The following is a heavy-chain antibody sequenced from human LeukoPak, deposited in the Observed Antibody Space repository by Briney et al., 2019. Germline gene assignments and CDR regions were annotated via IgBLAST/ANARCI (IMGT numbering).Heavy chain of an antibody. CDR3: VAVDSLGTMVPP. D-gene: IGHD3-10*01. CDR1: GDSFSSVTDY. J-gene: IGHJ5*02. Sequence: SETRSLTCTVSGDSFSSVTDYWTWIRQPPGKGLEWIGYIYYSGSTKYNPSLKSRVTISVDMSKNQFFLKLSSVTAADTAVYYCVAVDSLGTMVPPWGQGTLVTVSS. CDR2: IYYSGST. V-gene: IGHV4-61*01.